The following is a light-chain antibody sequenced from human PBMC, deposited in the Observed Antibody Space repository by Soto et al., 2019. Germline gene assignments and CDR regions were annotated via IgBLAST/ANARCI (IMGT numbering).Light chain of an antibody. V-gene: IGLV2-14*01. CDR2: DVT. Sequence: QSALTQPASVSGSPGQSITISCTGTSNDVGAFNYVSWYHQHPGKAPKLLIYDVTYRPSGFSNRFSGSKSGNTASLTISGLQAEDEADYYCSSYTRDSTLIFGGGTKLTVL. CDR3: SSYTRDSTLI. J-gene: IGLJ2*01. CDR1: SNDVGAFNY.